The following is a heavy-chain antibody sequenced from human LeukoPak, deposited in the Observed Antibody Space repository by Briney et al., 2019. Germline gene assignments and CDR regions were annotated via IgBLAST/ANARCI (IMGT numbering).Heavy chain of an antibody. J-gene: IGHJ4*02. CDR1: GYTFTGYY. CDR2: INPNSGGT. CDR3: ARSRDVDTAMAS. V-gene: IGHV1-2*02. D-gene: IGHD5-18*01. Sequence: ASVKGSCKASGYTFTGYYMHLVRQAPGQGLEWMGWINPNSGGTNYAQKFQGRVTMTRDTSISTAYMELSRLRSDDTAVYYCARSRDVDTAMASWGQGTLVTVSS.